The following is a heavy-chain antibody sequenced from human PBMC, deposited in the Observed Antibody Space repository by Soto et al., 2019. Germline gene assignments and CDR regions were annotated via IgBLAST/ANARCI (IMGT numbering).Heavy chain of an antibody. CDR2: INVYNGET. D-gene: IGHD2-2*02. CDR1: GYTFSGYH. Sequence: ASVKVSCKASGYTFSGYHMHWVRQAPGQGLEWIGWINVYNGETNIAQKFQGRVAMTRDTSITTAYVELSRLRFDDTAVYFCAREGATRRPSRPAIGWLESWGQGTLVTVSS. V-gene: IGHV1-2*02. J-gene: IGHJ5*01. CDR3: AREGATRRPSRPAIGWLES.